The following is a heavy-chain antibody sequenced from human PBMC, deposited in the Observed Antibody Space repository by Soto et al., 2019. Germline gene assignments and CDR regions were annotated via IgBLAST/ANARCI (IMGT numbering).Heavy chain of an antibody. CDR1: GYTFTSYG. D-gene: IGHD2-15*01. Sequence: ASVKVSCKASGYTFTSYGISWVRQAPGQGLEWMGWISAYNGNTNYAQKLQGRVTMTTDTSTSTAYMELRSLRSDDTAVYYCARDQGDCSGGSCYSDYFDYWGQGTLVTVSS. CDR2: ISAYNGNT. V-gene: IGHV1-18*01. CDR3: ARDQGDCSGGSCYSDYFDY. J-gene: IGHJ4*02.